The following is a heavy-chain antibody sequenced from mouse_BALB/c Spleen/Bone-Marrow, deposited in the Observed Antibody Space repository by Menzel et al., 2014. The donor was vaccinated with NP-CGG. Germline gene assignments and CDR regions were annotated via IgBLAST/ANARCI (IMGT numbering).Heavy chain of an antibody. Sequence: VQLQQPGPELVKPGASVKMSCKASGYTFTSYIMHWVKQKPGQGLEWIGYINPYNDGTKYNEKFKGKATLTSDKSSSTAYMELSSLTSEDSAVYYCARRWLPYAMDSWAQATSVTVSS. CDR3: ARRWLPYAMDS. V-gene: IGHV1-14*01. CDR1: GYTFTSYI. D-gene: IGHD2-3*01. CDR2: INPYNDGT. J-gene: IGHJ4*01.